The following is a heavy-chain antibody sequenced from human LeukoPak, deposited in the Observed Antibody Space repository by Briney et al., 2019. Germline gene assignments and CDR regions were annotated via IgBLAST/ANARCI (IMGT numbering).Heavy chain of an antibody. D-gene: IGHD5-12*01. CDR1: GYTFSDYF. Sequence: GASVKVSSKASGYTFSDYFIHWVRQAPGQGPEWVGWISPSSGDTEYAQKFRGRVTMTRDTSIKTAYMELTGLTSDDTAVYYCARWTPSMKSGYDFEFWGQGTLVTVSS. CDR2: ISPSSGDT. J-gene: IGHJ4*02. V-gene: IGHV1-2*02. CDR3: ARWTPSMKSGYDFEF.